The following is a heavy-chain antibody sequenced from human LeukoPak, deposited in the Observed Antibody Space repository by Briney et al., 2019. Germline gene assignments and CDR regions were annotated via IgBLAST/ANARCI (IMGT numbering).Heavy chain of an antibody. CDR3: ARAPRATVVTLFDY. D-gene: IGHD4-23*01. CDR1: GGSISSYY. J-gene: IGHJ4*02. CDR2: IYYSGST. V-gene: IGHV4-59*01. Sequence: SETLSLTCTVSGGSISSYYWSWIRQPPGKGLEWIGYIYYSGSTNYNPSLKSRVTISVDTSKNQFSLKLSSVTAADTAVYYCARAPRATVVTLFDYWGQGTLVTVSS.